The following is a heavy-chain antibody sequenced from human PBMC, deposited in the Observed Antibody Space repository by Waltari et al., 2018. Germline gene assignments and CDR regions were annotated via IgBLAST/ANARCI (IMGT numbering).Heavy chain of an antibody. J-gene: IGHJ1*01. Sequence: ELQLVQSGPEVKKPGESLRISCQASGYRSTTSWIAWLRQVPGGGLQWLAMMYPSDSEGKYSPVFEGQVDGSADSSISTVYLQWTSLKVADTGIYYCAKGADYFQQWGQGTPVTVAS. CDR1: GYRSTTSW. V-gene: IGHV5-51*01. CDR2: MYPSDSEG. CDR3: AKGADYFQQ.